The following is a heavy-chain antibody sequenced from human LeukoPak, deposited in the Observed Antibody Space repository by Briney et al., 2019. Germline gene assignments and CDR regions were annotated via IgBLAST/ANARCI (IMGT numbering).Heavy chain of an antibody. V-gene: IGHV3-48*03. J-gene: IGHJ4*02. CDR2: ISSSGSTI. CDR3: ARESHYYDSSLDY. Sequence: PGGSLRLSCAASGFTFSSYEMNWVRQAPGEGLEWVSYISSSGSTIYYADSVKGRFTISRDNAKNSLYLQMNSLRAEDTAVYYCARESHYYDSSLDYWGQGTLVTVSS. CDR1: GFTFSSYE. D-gene: IGHD3-22*01.